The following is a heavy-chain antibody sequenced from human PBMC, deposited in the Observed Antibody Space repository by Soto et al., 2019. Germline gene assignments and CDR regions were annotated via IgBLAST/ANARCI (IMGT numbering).Heavy chain of an antibody. Sequence: EVQLVESGGGLVQPGGSLRLSCAASGFTFSLYNINWVRQAPGKGLEWVSYISSSSSPIYYAASVKGRFTISRDNDKNSLYLQMNSLRDDDTALYYCARGKYYFDYWGQGPLVTVSS. CDR3: ARGKYYFDY. V-gene: IGHV3-48*02. J-gene: IGHJ4*02. CDR2: ISSSSSPI. CDR1: GFTFSLYN.